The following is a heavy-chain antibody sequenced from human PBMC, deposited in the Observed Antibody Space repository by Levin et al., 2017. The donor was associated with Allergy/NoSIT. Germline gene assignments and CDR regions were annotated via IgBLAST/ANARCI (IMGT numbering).Heavy chain of an antibody. CDR1: GGSFSGYY. J-gene: IGHJ6*04. Sequence: PSETLSLTCAVYGGSFSGYYWSWIRQPPGKGLEWIGEINHSGSTNYNPSLKSRVTISVDTSKNQFSLKLSSVTAADTAVYYCAGPYYDILTGSWTPLSAFSDVWGKGTTVTVSS. D-gene: IGHD3-9*01. CDR2: INHSGST. CDR3: AGPYYDILTGSWTPLSAFSDV. V-gene: IGHV4-34*01.